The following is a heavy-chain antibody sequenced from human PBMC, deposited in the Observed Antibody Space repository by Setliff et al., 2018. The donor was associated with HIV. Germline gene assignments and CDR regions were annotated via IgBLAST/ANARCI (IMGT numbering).Heavy chain of an antibody. Sequence: PSETLSLTCTVSGGSISSGTYYWTWIRQHPGKGLEWIGYIYHSGSTYYNPSLKSRLTISVDTSKNQFSLKLGSVTAADTAFYYCARAFYYDSSVDYWGQGTLVTVPQ. CDR2: IYHSGST. CDR1: GGSISSGTYY. CDR3: ARAFYYDSSVDY. J-gene: IGHJ4*02. V-gene: IGHV4-31*03. D-gene: IGHD3-22*01.